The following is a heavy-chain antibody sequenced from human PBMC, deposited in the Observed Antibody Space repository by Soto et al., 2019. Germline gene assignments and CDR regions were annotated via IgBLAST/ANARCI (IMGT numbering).Heavy chain of an antibody. CDR3: ARDDPFDP. J-gene: IGHJ5*02. V-gene: IGHV4-59*01. CDR2: IHSSGKS. Sequence: QVRLQESGPQLVKPSATLSLTCTVSGGAFRSYFWSWIRQPPGKGLEWIGNIHSSGKSNYNPSFKSRVSMSIDPSKNQFSVRLNYVTAAYTAVYFCARDDPFDPWGQGILVTVSS. CDR1: GGAFRSYF.